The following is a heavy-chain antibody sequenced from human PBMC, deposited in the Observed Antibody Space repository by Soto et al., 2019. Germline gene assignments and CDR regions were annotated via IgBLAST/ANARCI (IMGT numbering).Heavy chain of an antibody. Sequence: GGSRRLSWAGSGSTLRYHYIDWVGQAPGKGLGWVGRSRDKPQGYSTAYAASVKGRFTTSRDESKNSAYLQMNSLKTEDTAVYYCVRATYFSDSSGYTRCLDYWGQGTLVTVS. J-gene: IGHJ4*02. CDR1: GSTLRYHY. V-gene: IGHV3-72*01. CDR3: VRATYFSDSSGYTRCLDY. CDR2: SRDKPQGYST. D-gene: IGHD3-22*01.